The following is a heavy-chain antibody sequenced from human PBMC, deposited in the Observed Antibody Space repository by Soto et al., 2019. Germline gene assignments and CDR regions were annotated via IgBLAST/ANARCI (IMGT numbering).Heavy chain of an antibody. J-gene: IGHJ4*02. CDR1: GFTFSSYA. CDR3: ARDYYKYYDSSGYYRSPAY. CDR2: ISYDGSDK. V-gene: IGHV3-30-3*01. D-gene: IGHD3-22*01. Sequence: GGSLRLSCAASGFTFSSYAMHWVRQAPGKGLEWVALISYDGSDKDYADSVKGRFTISRDNSRNTLFLQMNSLRAEDTVVYYCARDYYKYYDSSGYYRSPAYWGQGT.